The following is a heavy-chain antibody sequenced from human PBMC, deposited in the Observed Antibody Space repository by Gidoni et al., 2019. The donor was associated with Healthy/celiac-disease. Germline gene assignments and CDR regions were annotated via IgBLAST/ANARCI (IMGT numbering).Heavy chain of an antibody. CDR1: GGPIRSSSYY. J-gene: IGHJ4*02. D-gene: IGHD4-17*01. V-gene: IGHV4-39*01. Sequence: QLQLQESGPGLAKPSETLSLTCTVSGGPIRSSSYYWGWIRQPPGKGLEWIGSIYYSGSTYYNPSLKSRVTISVDTSKNQFSLKLSSVTAADTAVYYCARLPSDYGDSLSYWGQGTLVTVSS. CDR3: ARLPSDYGDSLSY. CDR2: IYYSGST.